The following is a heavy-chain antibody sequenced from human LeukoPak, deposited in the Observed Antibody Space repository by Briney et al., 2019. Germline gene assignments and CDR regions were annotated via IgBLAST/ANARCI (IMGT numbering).Heavy chain of an antibody. D-gene: IGHD2-21*02. CDR2: IYYSGST. V-gene: IGHV4-31*03. CDR1: GGSISSGGYY. Sequence: PSETLSLTCTASGGSISSGGYYWSWIRQHPGKGLEWIGYIYYSGSTYYNPSLKSRVTISVDTSKNQFSLKLSSVTAADTAVYYCAREYCGGDCYSAGAFDIWGQGTMVTVSS. CDR3: AREYCGGDCYSAGAFDI. J-gene: IGHJ3*02.